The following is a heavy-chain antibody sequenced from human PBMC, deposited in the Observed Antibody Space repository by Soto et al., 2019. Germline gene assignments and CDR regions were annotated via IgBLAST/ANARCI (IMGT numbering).Heavy chain of an antibody. CDR1: GYTFTGYY. J-gene: IGHJ6*02. D-gene: IGHD3-3*01. CDR3: ARARQSVRSGYCGVWSPCRYSYYYGTAV. CDR2: INPNSGGT. Sequence: ASVKVSCKASGYTFTGYYMHWVRQAPGQGLEWMGWINPNSGGTNYAQKFQGRVTMTRDTSISTAYMELSRLRSDDTAVYYCARARQSVRSGYCGVWSPCRYSYYYGTAVWGQGPTATVSS. V-gene: IGHV1-2*02.